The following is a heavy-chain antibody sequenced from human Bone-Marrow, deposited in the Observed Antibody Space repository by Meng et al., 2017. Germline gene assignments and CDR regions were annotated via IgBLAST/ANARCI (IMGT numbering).Heavy chain of an antibody. Sequence: QVQIQQSVAGLLQPSDTLSLTCVVSGGSFSDYYWSWIRQPPGKGLEWIGEINHSGSTNYNPSLEGRATISVDTSQNNLSLRLSSVTAADSAVYYCARDNTMIGSFDYWGQGTLVTVSS. V-gene: IGHV4-34*01. CDR2: INHSGST. CDR1: GGSFSDYY. D-gene: IGHD3-22*01. J-gene: IGHJ4*02. CDR3: ARDNTMIGSFDY.